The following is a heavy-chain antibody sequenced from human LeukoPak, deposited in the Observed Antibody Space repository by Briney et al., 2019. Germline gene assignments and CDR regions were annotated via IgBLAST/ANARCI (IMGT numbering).Heavy chain of an antibody. D-gene: IGHD3-10*01. Sequence: SETLSLTCTVSGVSITTYYWSWIRQPPGRGLEWIGYIYHSGSTNYNPSLKSRVTISVDTSKNEFSLKLTSVTAADTAVYYCAREANYYGSGSYFEGTFDYWGQGSLVTVSS. V-gene: IGHV4-59*13. J-gene: IGHJ4*02. CDR3: AREANYYGSGSYFEGTFDY. CDR2: IYHSGST. CDR1: GVSITTYY.